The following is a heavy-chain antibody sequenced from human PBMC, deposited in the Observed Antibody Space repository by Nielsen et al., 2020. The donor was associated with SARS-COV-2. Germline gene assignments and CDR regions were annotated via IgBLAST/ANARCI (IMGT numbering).Heavy chain of an antibody. Sequence: SETLSLTCTVSGDSFSSYYWSWIRQPPGKGREWIGYIFSSGSTNYNPSLKSRVTISIDTSKNRFSLKLSSVTAADRAVYYCARVPLGIAGTTDYYYGMDVWGQGTTVTVSS. CDR2: IFSSGST. CDR3: ARVPLGIAGTTDYYYGMDV. D-gene: IGHD1-20*01. J-gene: IGHJ6*02. V-gene: IGHV4-59*13. CDR1: GDSFSSYY.